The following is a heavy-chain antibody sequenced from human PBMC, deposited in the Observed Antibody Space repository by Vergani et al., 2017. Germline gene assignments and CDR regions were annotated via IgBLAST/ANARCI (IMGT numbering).Heavy chain of an antibody. D-gene: IGHD3-22*01. CDR3: ARDKGYYYDSSGYFPGAFEI. Sequence: EVQLVESGGGLVKPGGSLRLSCAASGFTFSSYSMNWVRQAPGKGLEWVSSISSSSSYIYYADSVKGRFTSSRDNAKNSLYLQMNSLRAEDTAVYYCARDKGYYYDSSGYFPGAFEIWGQGTMVTVSS. CDR1: GFTFSSYS. V-gene: IGHV3-21*04. J-gene: IGHJ3*02. CDR2: ISSSSSYI.